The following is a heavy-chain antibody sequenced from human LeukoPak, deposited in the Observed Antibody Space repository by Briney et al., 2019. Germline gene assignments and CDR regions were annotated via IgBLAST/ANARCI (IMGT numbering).Heavy chain of an antibody. CDR2: IYYSGST. CDR1: GGSMSPYH. Sequence: SETLSLTCTVSGGSMSPYHWGWIRQPPGKGLEWTGYIYYSGSTNYNPSLKSRVTISVDTSKNQFSLKLSSVTAADTAVYYCARARGYCSSTSCSRSYYFDYWGQGTLVTVSS. CDR3: ARARGYCSSTSCSRSYYFDY. V-gene: IGHV4-59*12. D-gene: IGHD2-2*01. J-gene: IGHJ4*02.